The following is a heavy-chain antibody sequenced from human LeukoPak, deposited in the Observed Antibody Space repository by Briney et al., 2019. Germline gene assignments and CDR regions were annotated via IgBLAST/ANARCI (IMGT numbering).Heavy chain of an antibody. CDR3: AAYYYDSSGYSPNDY. CDR2: ISYDGSNK. Sequence: GGSMRLSCAASGFTFSSYGMHWVRQAPGKGLEWVAVISYDGSNKYYADSVKGRFTISRDNSKNTLYLQMNSLRAEDTAVYYCAAYYYDSSGYSPNDYWGQGTLVTVSS. V-gene: IGHV3-30*03. D-gene: IGHD3-22*01. J-gene: IGHJ4*02. CDR1: GFTFSSYG.